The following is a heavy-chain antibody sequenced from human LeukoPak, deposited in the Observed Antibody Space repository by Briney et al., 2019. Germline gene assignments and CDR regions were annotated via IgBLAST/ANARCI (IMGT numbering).Heavy chain of an antibody. D-gene: IGHD2-21*01. J-gene: IGHJ3*02. CDR2: ISGSGGST. Sequence: GGSLRLSCAASGFTFSSYAMSWVRQAPGKGLEWVSAISGSGGSTYYADSVKGRFTISRDNSKNTLYLQMNSLRAEDTAVYYCARYIPSCGGNCNDGFDIWGQGTMVSVSS. CDR3: ARYIPSCGGNCNDGFDI. V-gene: IGHV3-23*01. CDR1: GFTFSSYA.